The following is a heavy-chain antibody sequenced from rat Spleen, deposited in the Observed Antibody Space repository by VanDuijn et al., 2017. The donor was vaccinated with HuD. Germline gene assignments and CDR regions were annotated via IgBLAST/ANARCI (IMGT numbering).Heavy chain of an antibody. Sequence: EVQLVESDGGLVQPGRSLKLSCAASGFTFSDYGVAWVRQAPKKGLEWVASISYEGDGTYYRDSVKGRFTISRENAKSSLYLLMDSLRSEDTATYYCARQDTSGYSNWFAYWGQGTLVTVSS. D-gene: IGHD4-3*01. CDR2: ISYEGDGT. J-gene: IGHJ3*01. CDR1: GFTFSDYG. V-gene: IGHV5-29*01. CDR3: ARQDTSGYSNWFAY.